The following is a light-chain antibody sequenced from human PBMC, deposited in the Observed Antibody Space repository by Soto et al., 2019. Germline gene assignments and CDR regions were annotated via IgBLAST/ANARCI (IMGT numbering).Light chain of an antibody. CDR3: QQYGSSGT. CDR1: QSVSSY. V-gene: IGKV3-11*01. CDR2: DAS. Sequence: EVVLTRSPATLSLSPGERATLSCRASQSVSSYLALYQQKPGQAPRLLSYDASNRATGIPARFSGSGSVTDFTLTISRREREDFAVYICQQYGSSGTFGQGTKVDIK. J-gene: IGKJ1*01.